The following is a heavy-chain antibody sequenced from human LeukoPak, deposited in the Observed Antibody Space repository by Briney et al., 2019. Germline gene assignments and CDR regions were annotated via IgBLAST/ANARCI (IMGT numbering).Heavy chain of an antibody. CDR3: ARGVAGYGPYDY. J-gene: IGHJ4*02. Sequence: SETLSLTCTVSGGSISNYFWSWIRRPPGKGLEWIGYIYYSGSTNYNPSLKSRVTISLDTPKNQFSLRLNSVTAADTAVYYCARGVAGYGPYDYWGQGTLVTVSS. V-gene: IGHV4-59*01. CDR1: GGSISNYF. D-gene: IGHD5-12*01. CDR2: IYYSGST.